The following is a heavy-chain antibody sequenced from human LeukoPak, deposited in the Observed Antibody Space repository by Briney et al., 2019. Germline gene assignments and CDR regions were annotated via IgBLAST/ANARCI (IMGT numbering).Heavy chain of an antibody. V-gene: IGHV3-23*01. Sequence: PGGSLRLSCAASGFTFSSYAMSWVRQAPGKGLEWVSAMSGGGGSTYYADSVKGRFTVSRDNSKNTLYLQMNSLRAEDTAVYYCARVSDIVVVPAAHIDIWGQGTMVTVSS. CDR2: MSGGGGST. CDR1: GFTFSSYA. CDR3: ARVSDIVVVPAAHIDI. J-gene: IGHJ3*02. D-gene: IGHD2-2*01.